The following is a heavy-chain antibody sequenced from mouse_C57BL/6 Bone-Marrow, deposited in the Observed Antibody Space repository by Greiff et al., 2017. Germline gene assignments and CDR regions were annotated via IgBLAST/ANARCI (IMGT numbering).Heavy chain of an antibody. CDR2: IDPSDSYT. CDR3: ARLLPY. V-gene: IGHV1-50*01. D-gene: IGHD1-1*01. J-gene: IGHJ3*01. CDR1: GYTFTSYW. Sequence: VQLQQPGAELVKPGASVKLSCKASGYTFTSYWMQWVKQRPGQGLEWIGEIDPSDSYTNYNQKFKSKATLTVDKPSSTAYMQLSSLTSEDSAVYYCARLLPYWGQGTLVTVSA.